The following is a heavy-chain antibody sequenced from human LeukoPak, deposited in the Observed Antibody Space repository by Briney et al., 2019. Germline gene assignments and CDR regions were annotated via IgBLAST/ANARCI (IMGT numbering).Heavy chain of an antibody. CDR2: IYHSGST. CDR1: GGSISSGGYS. V-gene: IGHV4-30-2*01. J-gene: IGHJ5*02. CDR3: ARAWLAAANWFDP. Sequence: SETLSLTCAVSGGSISSGGYSWSWIRQPPGKGLEWIGYIYHSGSTYYNPSLKSRVAISVDRSKNQFSLKLSSVTAADTAVYYCARAWLAAANWFDPWGQGTLVTVSS. D-gene: IGHD6-13*01.